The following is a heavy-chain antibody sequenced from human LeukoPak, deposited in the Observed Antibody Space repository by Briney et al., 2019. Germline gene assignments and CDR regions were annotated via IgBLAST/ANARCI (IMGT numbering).Heavy chain of an antibody. D-gene: IGHD4-17*01. V-gene: IGHV1-46*01. CDR1: GYTFTSYY. Sequence: ASVKVSCKASGYTFTSYYMHWVRQAPGQGLEWMGIINPSGGSTSYAQKFQGRVTMTRDMSTSTVYMELSSLRSEDTAVYYCARDYGDYALDYWGQGTLVTVSS. CDR3: ARDYGDYALDY. J-gene: IGHJ4*02. CDR2: INPSGGST.